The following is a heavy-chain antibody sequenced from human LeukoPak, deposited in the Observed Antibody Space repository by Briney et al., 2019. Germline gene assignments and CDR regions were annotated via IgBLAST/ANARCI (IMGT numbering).Heavy chain of an antibody. CDR2: IYHSGST. V-gene: IGHV4-30-2*01. D-gene: IGHD5-18*01. CDR1: GGSISSGGYS. J-gene: IGHJ4*02. Sequence: KPSETLSLTCAVSGGSISSGGYSWSWIRQPPGKGLEWIGYIYHSGSTYYNPSLKSRVTISVDRSKNQFSLKLSSVTAADTAVYYCARGDSYGYFFFDYWGQGTLVTVSS. CDR3: ARGDSYGYFFFDY.